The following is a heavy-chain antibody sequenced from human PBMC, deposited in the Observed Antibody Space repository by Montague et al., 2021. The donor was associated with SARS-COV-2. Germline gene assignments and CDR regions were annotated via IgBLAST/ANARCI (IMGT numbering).Heavy chain of an antibody. J-gene: IGHJ3*02. D-gene: IGHD1-14*01. Sequence: SETLSLTCTVSGASVFSSDCCWIRQSPGKGLVLIGYFYSVGSTDYNPSLKSRATISSDTSKNQFSLKVRSVTAADTAVYYCARETMTADAFDIWGQGTMVTVSS. CDR3: ARETMTADAFDI. CDR1: GASVFSSD. CDR2: FYSVGST. V-gene: IGHV4-59*02.